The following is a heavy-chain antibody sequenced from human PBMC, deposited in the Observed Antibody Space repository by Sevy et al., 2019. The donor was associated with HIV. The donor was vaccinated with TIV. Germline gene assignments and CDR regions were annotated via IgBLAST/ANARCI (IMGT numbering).Heavy chain of an antibody. CDR2: FDPEDGET. CDR3: ATADPRRGITMIVVVITTYAFDI. D-gene: IGHD3-22*01. Sequence: ASVKVSCKVSGYTLTELSMHWVRQAPGKGLAWMGGFDPEDGETIYAQKFQGRVTMTEDTSTDTAYMELSSLRSEDTAVYYCATADPRRGITMIVVVITTYAFDIWGQGTMVTVSS. V-gene: IGHV1-24*01. CDR1: GYTLTELS. J-gene: IGHJ3*02.